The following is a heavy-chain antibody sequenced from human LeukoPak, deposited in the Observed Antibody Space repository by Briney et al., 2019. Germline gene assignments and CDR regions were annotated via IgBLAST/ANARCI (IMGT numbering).Heavy chain of an antibody. V-gene: IGHV4-34*01. D-gene: IGHD6-19*01. J-gene: IGHJ4*02. CDR2: INHSGST. CDR3: ARKVAGYFDY. CDR1: GGSFSGYY. Sequence: SETLSLTCAVYGGSFSGYYWSWIRQPPGKGLEWIGEINHSGSTNYNPSLKSRVTISVGTSKNQFSLKLSSVTAADTAVYYCARKVAGYFDYWGQGTLVTVSS.